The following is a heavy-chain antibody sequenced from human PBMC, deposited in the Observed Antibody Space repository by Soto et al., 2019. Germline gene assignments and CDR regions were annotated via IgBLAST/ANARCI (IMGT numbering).Heavy chain of an antibody. CDR2: IIPIFGTA. D-gene: IGHD5-18*01. Sequence: SVKVSCKASGGTFSSYPISWVRQAPGQGLEWMGGIIPIFGTANYAQKFQGRVTISADESTSTAYMELSSLRSEDTAVYYCAAVQLPLNYFDYWGQGTLVTVSS. V-gene: IGHV1-69*13. CDR3: AAVQLPLNYFDY. J-gene: IGHJ4*02. CDR1: GGTFSSYP.